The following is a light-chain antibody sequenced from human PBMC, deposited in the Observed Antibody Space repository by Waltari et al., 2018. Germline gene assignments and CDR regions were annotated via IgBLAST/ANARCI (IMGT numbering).Light chain of an antibody. J-gene: IGLJ3*02. CDR3: SSYTGSDMDIV. CDR1: SGSIASNF. CDR2: EDN. V-gene: IGLV6-57*04. Sequence: FMLTQPHSLSQSPGKTVTISCTRSSGSIASNFLQWYQQPPGSAPTTIIFEDNQRPSGAPDRFSASKSGNTASLTVSGLQAEDEADYYCSSYTGSDMDIVFGGGTKLTVL.